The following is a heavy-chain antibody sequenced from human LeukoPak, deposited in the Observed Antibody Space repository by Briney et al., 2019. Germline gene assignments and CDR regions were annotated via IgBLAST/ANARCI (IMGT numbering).Heavy chain of an antibody. CDR3: ARDSVAGVFDI. CDR2: ISSSSSYI. D-gene: IGHD6-19*01. V-gene: IGHV3-21*01. J-gene: IGHJ3*02. Sequence: MTGGSLRLPCAASRFTFSSYSMNWVRQAPGKGLEWVSSISSSSSYIYYADSVKGRFTISRDNAKNSLYLQMNSLRAEDTAVYYCARDSVAGVFDIWGQGTMVTVSS. CDR1: RFTFSSYS.